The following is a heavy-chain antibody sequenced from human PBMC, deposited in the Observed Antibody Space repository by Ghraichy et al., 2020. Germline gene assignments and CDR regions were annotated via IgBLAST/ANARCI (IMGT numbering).Heavy chain of an antibody. V-gene: IGHV6-1*01. J-gene: IGHJ3*02. CDR1: GDSVSSNSAA. CDR2: TYYRSKWYN. Sequence: SQTLSLTRAISGDSVSSNSAAWNWIRQSPSRGLEWLGRTYYRSKWYNDYAVSVKSRITINPDTSKNQFSLQLTSVTPEDTAVYYCATVGGRGGAFDIWGQGTMVTVSS. CDR3: ATVGGRGGAFDI. D-gene: IGHD3-16*01.